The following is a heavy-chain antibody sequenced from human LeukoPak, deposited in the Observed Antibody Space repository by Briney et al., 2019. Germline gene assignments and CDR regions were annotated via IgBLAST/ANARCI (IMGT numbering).Heavy chain of an antibody. CDR2: TSHDENNK. CDR3: AKDVFGGIDY. CDR1: GFTFSSNP. D-gene: IGHD3-10*01. V-gene: IGHV3-30-3*01. Sequence: GGSLRLSCATSGFTFSSNPMHWVRQAPGKGLEWVAVTSHDENNKYYADSVKGRFTISRDNSKNTLYLQMNSLRIEDTAVYYCAKDVFGGIDYWGEGTLVTVSS. J-gene: IGHJ4*02.